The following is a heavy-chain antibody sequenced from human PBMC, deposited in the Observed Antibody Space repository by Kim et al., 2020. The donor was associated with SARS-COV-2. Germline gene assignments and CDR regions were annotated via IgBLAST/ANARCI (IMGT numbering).Heavy chain of an antibody. D-gene: IGHD1-26*01. CDR1: GGSIGSSGYY. J-gene: IGHJ4*02. CDR3: AGDSLGSFGFDY. V-gene: IGHV4-39*02. CDR2: IYYSGNT. Sequence: SETLSLTCTVSGGSIGSSGYYWVWIRQPPGKGLEWIGSIYYSGNTYYNPSLKSRVTISADTSKNQFSLELNSVTAADTAVYYCAGDSLGSFGFDYWGQGTLVTVSS.